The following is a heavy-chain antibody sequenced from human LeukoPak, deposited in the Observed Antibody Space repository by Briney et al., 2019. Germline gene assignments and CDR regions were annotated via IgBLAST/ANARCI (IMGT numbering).Heavy chain of an antibody. V-gene: IGHV4-38-2*02. Sequence: SETLSLTCTVSGYSISSGYYWGWIRQPPGKGLEWIGSIYHSGSTYYNPSLKSRVTISVDTSKNQFSLKLSSVTAADTAVYYCARESVAGTLDYWGQGTLVTVSS. CDR2: IYHSGST. J-gene: IGHJ4*02. D-gene: IGHD6-19*01. CDR3: ARESVAGTLDY. CDR1: GYSISSGYY.